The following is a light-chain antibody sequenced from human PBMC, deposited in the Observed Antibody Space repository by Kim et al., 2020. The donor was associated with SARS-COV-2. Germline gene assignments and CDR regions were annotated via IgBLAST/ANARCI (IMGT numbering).Light chain of an antibody. CDR2: ATA. V-gene: IGKV1-16*01. CDR3: QQYNTYTWT. Sequence: AASGERGTITCRAGQGVANSVAGFQQKPGKAPKSLIYATATWQSGVPSRFSGSGWRTNFTLTISSLQPEDSATYYCQQYNTYTWTFGQGTKVDIK. CDR1: QGVANS. J-gene: IGKJ1*01.